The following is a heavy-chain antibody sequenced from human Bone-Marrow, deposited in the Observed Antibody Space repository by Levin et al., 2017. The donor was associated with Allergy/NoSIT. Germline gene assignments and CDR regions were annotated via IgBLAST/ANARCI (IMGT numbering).Heavy chain of an antibody. CDR1: GFTFSSYA. CDR3: ARDSGRIAAAGRVDY. CDR2: ISYDGSNK. Sequence: PGGSLRLSCAASGFTFSSYAMHWVRQAPGKGLEWVAVISYDGSNKYYADSVKGRFTISRDNSKNTLYLQMNSLRAEDTAVYYCARDSGRIAAAGRVDYWGQGTLVTVSS. D-gene: IGHD6-13*01. J-gene: IGHJ4*02. V-gene: IGHV3-30-3*01.